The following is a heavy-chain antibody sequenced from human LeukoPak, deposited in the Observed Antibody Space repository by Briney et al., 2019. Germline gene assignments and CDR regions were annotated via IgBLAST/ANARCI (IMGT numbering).Heavy chain of an antibody. CDR3: ARDMGPYGGSPGAS. D-gene: IGHD4-23*01. Sequence: GGSLRLSCAASGFTFSAYWMHWVRQAPGKGLVWVSRVATGGTGPSYADSVKGRFTISRDSAKNTLYLQMNSLSAEDTAVYFCARDMGPYGGSPGASWGQGTLVTVSS. V-gene: IGHV3-74*01. CDR1: GFTFSAYW. J-gene: IGHJ5*02. CDR2: VATGGTGP.